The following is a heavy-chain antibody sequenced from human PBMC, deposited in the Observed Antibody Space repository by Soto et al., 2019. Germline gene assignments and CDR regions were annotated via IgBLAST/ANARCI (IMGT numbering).Heavy chain of an antibody. D-gene: IGHD1-26*01. CDR3: AKDLVIQLGPHAVSGGGGKGGNYYGMDV. Sequence: EVQLLESGGGLVQPGGSLRLSCAASGFTFSSYAMSWVRQAPGKGLEWVSAISGSGGSTYYADSVKGRFTISRDNSKNPLYLQMNSLSAEDTAVYYCAKDLVIQLGPHAVSGGGGKGGNYYGMDVWGQGTTVTVSS. CDR1: GFTFSSYA. V-gene: IGHV3-23*01. J-gene: IGHJ6*02. CDR2: ISGSGGST.